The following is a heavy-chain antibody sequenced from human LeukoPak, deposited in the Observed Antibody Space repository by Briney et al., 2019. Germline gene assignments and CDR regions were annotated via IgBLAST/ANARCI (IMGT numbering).Heavy chain of an antibody. CDR1: GFTFSSYA. CDR3: ARDQATVFGYFTY. CDR2: ISDSGITT. D-gene: IGHD3-3*01. Sequence: GGSLRLSCAASGFTFSSYAMNWVRQAPGKGLEWVSGISDSGITTYYADSVKGRFTISRDNSRNTVYLQMNSLRAADTAVYYCARDQATVFGYFTYWGQGTLVTVSS. V-gene: IGHV3-23*01. J-gene: IGHJ4*02.